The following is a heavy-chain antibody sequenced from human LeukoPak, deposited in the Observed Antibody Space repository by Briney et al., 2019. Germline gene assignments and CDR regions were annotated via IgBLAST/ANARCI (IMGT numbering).Heavy chain of an antibody. CDR1: GFSFSSYG. J-gene: IGHJ4*02. D-gene: IGHD2-15*01. CDR2: ISGSGSNT. V-gene: IGHV3-23*01. CDR3: ARERLVVGSAYFDF. Sequence: GGSLRLSCAASGFSFSSYGMHWVRQAPGKGLEWVSAISGSGSNTYYADSLRGRFTISRDNSKNTVLLQMNSLRAEDTAEYYCARERLVVGSAYFDFWGQGTLVTVSS.